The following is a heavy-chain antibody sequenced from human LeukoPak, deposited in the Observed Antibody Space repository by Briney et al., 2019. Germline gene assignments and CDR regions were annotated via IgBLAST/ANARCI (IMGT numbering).Heavy chain of an antibody. CDR2: MYYYGST. V-gene: IGHV4-59*08. CDR1: GGSISSYY. J-gene: IGHJ2*01. CDR3: ARHGNSGSYWGPVIHWYFDL. D-gene: IGHD1-26*01. Sequence: PSETLSLTCTVSGGSISSYYWSWIRHPPGPGQGLDGFMYYYGSTNYNPSLNSRVTISVDTSKNQFSLKLSSVTAADTAVYYCARHGNSGSYWGPVIHWYFDLWGRGTLVTVSS.